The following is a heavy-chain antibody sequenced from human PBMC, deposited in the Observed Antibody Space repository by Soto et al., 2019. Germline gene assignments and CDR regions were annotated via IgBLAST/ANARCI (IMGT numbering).Heavy chain of an antibody. Sequence: QVQLVQSGAEVKKPGTSVKVSCEASGYTFSNYGFSWVRQAPGQGLEWMGWISGYNGNKKVAQKFEGRVTLTTDTSTKTAYMELMNVRPDDTAVYYCASNTLRGIVTGLPPGFFDYWGQGTLVTVSS. CDR2: ISGYNGNK. CDR3: ASNTLRGIVTGLPPGFFDY. CDR1: GYTFSNYG. V-gene: IGHV1-18*04. D-gene: IGHD3-9*01. J-gene: IGHJ4*02.